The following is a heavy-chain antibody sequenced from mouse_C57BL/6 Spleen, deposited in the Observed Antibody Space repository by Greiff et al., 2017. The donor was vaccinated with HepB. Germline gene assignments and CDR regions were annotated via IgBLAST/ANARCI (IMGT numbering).Heavy chain of an antibody. CDR2: ISSGSSTI. Sequence: DVKLVESGGGLVKPGGSLKLSCAASGFTFSDYGMHWVRQAPEKGLEWVAYISSGSSTIYYADTVKGRFTISRDNAKNTLFLQMTSLRSEGTAMYYCARDYAMDYWGQGTSVTVSS. CDR1: GFTFSDYG. V-gene: IGHV5-17*01. J-gene: IGHJ4*01. CDR3: ARDYAMDY.